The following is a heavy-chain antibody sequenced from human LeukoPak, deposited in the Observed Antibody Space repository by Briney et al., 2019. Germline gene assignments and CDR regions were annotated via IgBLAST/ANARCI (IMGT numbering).Heavy chain of an antibody. CDR2: IYHSGST. V-gene: IGHV4-38-2*02. J-gene: IGHJ4*02. Sequence: PSQTLSLTCTVSGYSISSGYYWGWIRQPPGKGLEWIGSIYHSGSTYYNPSLKSRVTISVDTSKNQFSLKLSSVTAADTAIYYCARGIYYDILTGYSFPYWGQGSLVTVSS. D-gene: IGHD3-9*01. CDR3: ARGIYYDILTGYSFPY. CDR1: GYSISSGYY.